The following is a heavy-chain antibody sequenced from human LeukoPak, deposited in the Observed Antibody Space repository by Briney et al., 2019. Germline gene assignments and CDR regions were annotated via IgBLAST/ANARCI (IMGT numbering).Heavy chain of an antibody. CDR3: ATFPGSGIDY. D-gene: IGHD3-10*01. Sequence: GGSLRLSCAASGFTFSNYAMSWVRQAPGKGLEWVSSISSSSSYIYYADSVKGRFTISRDNAKNSLYLQMNSLRAEDTAVYYCATFPGSGIDYWGQGTLVTVSS. V-gene: IGHV3-21*01. CDR2: ISSSSSYI. CDR1: GFTFSNYA. J-gene: IGHJ4*02.